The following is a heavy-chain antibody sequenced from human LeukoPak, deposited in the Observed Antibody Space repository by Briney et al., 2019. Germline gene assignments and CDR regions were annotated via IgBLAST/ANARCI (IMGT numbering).Heavy chain of an antibody. CDR3: AREGWFGEFYFDY. Sequence: PSQTLSLTCTVSGGSISSGSYYWSWIRQPAGKGLEWIGRIYTSGSTNYNPSLKSRVTISVDTSKNQFSLKLSSVTAADTAVYYCAREGWFGEFYFDYWGQGTLVTVSS. V-gene: IGHV4-61*02. CDR2: IYTSGST. CDR1: GGSISSGSYY. J-gene: IGHJ4*02. D-gene: IGHD3-10*01.